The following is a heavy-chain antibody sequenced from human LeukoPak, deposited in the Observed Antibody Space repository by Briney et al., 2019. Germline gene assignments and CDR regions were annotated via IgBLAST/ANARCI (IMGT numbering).Heavy chain of an antibody. CDR2: INPNSGGT. CDR1: GYTFTGYY. CDR3: ARGGDTAMVTSSLSYFQH. V-gene: IGHV1-2*02. Sequence: ASVKVSCKASGYTFTGYYMHWVRQAPGQGLEWMGWINPNSGGTNYAQEFQGRVTMTRDTSISTAYMELSSLRSDDTAVYYCARGGDTAMVTSSLSYFQHWGQGTPVTVSS. J-gene: IGHJ1*01. D-gene: IGHD5-18*01.